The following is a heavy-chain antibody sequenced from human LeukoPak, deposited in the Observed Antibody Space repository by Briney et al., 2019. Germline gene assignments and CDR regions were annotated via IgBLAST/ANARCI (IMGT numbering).Heavy chain of an antibody. Sequence: GESLKISCKGSGYSFTSYWIGWVRQMPGKGLEWMGIIYPGDSDTRYSPSFQGQVTISADKSISTAYLQWSSLKASDTAMHYCARHRAYYDILTGLYYFDYWGQGTLVTVSS. J-gene: IGHJ4*02. CDR3: ARHRAYYDILTGLYYFDY. D-gene: IGHD3-9*01. CDR2: IYPGDSDT. CDR1: GYSFTSYW. V-gene: IGHV5-51*01.